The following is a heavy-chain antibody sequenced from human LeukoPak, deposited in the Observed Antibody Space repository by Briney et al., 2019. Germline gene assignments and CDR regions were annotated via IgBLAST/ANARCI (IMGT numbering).Heavy chain of an antibody. CDR1: GYTFTGYY. CDR2: INPNSGGT. D-gene: IGHD2-15*01. V-gene: IGHV1-2*06. Sequence: ASVKVSCKASGYTFTGYYMHWVRQARGQGLEWMGRINPNSGGTNYAQKFQGRVTMTRDTSISTAYMELSRLRSDDTAVYYCARVEVAITLGYCNGGSCFVIDYWGQGTLVTVSS. J-gene: IGHJ4*02. CDR3: ARVEVAITLGYCNGGSCFVIDY.